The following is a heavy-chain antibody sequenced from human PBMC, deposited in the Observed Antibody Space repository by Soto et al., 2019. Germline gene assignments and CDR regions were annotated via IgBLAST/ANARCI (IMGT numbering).Heavy chain of an antibody. V-gene: IGHV1-69*04. CDR2: IIPILGIA. J-gene: IGHJ4*02. CDR1: GGTFSSYT. CDR3: ARDQTKGFPDY. Sequence: GASVKVSCKASGGTFSSYTISWVRQAPGQGLEWMGRIIPILGIANYAQKFQGRVTITADKSTSTAYMELSSLRSEDTAVYYCARDQTKGFPDYWGQGTLVTVSS.